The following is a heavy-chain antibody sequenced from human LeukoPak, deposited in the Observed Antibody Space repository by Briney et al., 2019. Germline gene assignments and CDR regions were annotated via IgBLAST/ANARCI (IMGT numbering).Heavy chain of an antibody. D-gene: IGHD3-10*01. CDR2: ISSSGSTI. CDR1: GFTFSDYY. Sequence: GRSLRPSCAASGFTFSDYYMSWVRQAPGKGLEWVSYISSSGSTIYYADSVKGRFTISRDNAKNSLYLQMNSLRAEDTAVYYCARDLYYYGSGSHYYYMDVWGKGTTVTVSS. V-gene: IGHV3-11*01. CDR3: ARDLYYYGSGSHYYYMDV. J-gene: IGHJ6*03.